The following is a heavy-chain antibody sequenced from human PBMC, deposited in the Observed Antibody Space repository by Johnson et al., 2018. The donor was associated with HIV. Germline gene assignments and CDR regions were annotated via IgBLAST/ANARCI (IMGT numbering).Heavy chain of an antibody. D-gene: IGHD3-22*01. V-gene: IGHV3-7*01. Sequence: VQLVESGGGLVQAGGSLRLSCSASGFTFNRYAINWVRQAPGKGLEWVANIKQDGSETYYVDSVKGRFTISRDNAKNSLYLQMNSLRAEDTAVYYCARGDYYDSSGYFSDAFDIWGQGTMVTVSS. CDR1: GFTFNRYA. CDR3: ARGDYYDSSGYFSDAFDI. J-gene: IGHJ3*02. CDR2: IKQDGSET.